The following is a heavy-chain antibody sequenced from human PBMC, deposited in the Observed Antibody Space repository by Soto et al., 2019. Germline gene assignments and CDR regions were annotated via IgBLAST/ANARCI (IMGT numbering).Heavy chain of an antibody. J-gene: IGHJ4*02. CDR2: IYYSGST. D-gene: IGHD3-3*02. CDR3: ARAPKAFEARNFDY. Sequence: SETLSLTCTVSGGSISSGGYYWSWIRQHPGKGREWMGYIYYSGSTYYTPSLKSRVTLSVDTSKNQFSLKLSSVTAADTAVYYWARAPKAFEARNFDYWGQGTLVTVSS. V-gene: IGHV4-31*03. CDR1: GGSISSGGYY.